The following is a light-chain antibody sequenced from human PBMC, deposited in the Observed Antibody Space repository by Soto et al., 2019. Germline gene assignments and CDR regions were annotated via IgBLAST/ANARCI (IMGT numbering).Light chain of an antibody. J-gene: IGKJ3*01. Sequence: DIQMTQSPSSLSASVGDRVTITCRASQGINNLLGWYQQGPGKAPKRLIYAAPNLEGGVPSRFGGSGSGTEFTLTISSLQPEDFATYYCLQHDTYPFTFGPGTKVDVK. CDR2: AAP. CDR1: QGINNL. CDR3: LQHDTYPFT. V-gene: IGKV1-17*01.